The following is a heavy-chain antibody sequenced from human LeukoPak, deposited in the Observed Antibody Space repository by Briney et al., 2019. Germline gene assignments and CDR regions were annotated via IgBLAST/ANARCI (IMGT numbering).Heavy chain of an antibody. J-gene: IGHJ3*02. V-gene: IGHV4-59*08. Sequence: SETLSLTCTVSGGSISSYYWSWIRQPPGKGLEWIGYIYYSGSTNYNPSLKSRVTISVDTSKNQFSLKLSSVTAADTAVYYCARRKQGRITGAFDIWGQGTMVTVSS. D-gene: IGHD1-14*01. CDR3: ARRKQGRITGAFDI. CDR2: IYYSGST. CDR1: GGSISSYY.